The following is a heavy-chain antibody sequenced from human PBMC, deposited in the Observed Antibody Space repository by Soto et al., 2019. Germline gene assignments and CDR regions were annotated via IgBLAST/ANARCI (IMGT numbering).Heavy chain of an antibody. D-gene: IGHD2-21*02. CDR2: IFPIDSDT. CDR1: GYTFTRNW. CDR3: ATPGGRDFNALDV. J-gene: IGHJ3*01. V-gene: IGHV5-51*01. Sequence: RGESLKISCKGSGYTFTRNWIGWVRQMPGKGLECMGIIFPIDSDTRYSPSSQGQVTISADNSISPAYLQWSSLKASDTAIYYCATPGGRDFNALDVLRQGTMVTVSS.